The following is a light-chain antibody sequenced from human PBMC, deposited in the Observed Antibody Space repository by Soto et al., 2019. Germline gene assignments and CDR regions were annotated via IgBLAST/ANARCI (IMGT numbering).Light chain of an antibody. CDR2: DAS. CDR3: QQRSNWPPWT. J-gene: IGKJ1*01. Sequence: EIVLTQSPATLSWSPGERATLPWRASQSVSSYLAWYQQKPVQAPRLLIYDASNGATGIPARFSGSGSGTDFTLTISRLEPEDFAVYYCQQRSNWPPWTFGQGTKVDIK. CDR1: QSVSSY. V-gene: IGKV3-11*01.